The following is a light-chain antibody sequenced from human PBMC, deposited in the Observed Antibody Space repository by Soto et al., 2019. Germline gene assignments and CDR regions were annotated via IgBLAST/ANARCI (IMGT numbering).Light chain of an antibody. CDR1: QSISGW. CDR2: DAS. J-gene: IGKJ1*01. CDR3: QQYDRLGT. V-gene: IGKV1-5*01. Sequence: DIQMTQSPSTLSASVGDRVTITCRASQSISGWLAWYQHKPGKTPKLLIYDASTLESWDPSRFSGSGSGTEVTLTLSRLQPDDFATYYCQQYDRLGTFGQGTKVEIK.